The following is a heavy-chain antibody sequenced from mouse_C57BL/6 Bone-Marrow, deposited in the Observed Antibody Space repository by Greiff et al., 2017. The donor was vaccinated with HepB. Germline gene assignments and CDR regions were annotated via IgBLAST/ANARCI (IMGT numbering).Heavy chain of an antibody. CDR3: ARDGGLL. CDR1: GYSITSGYY. CDR2: ISYDGSN. D-gene: IGHD3-1*01. V-gene: IGHV3-6*01. J-gene: IGHJ2*01. Sequence: EVKLVESGPGLVKPSQSLSLTCSVTGYSITSGYYWNWIRQFPGNKLEWMGYISYDGSNNYNPSLKNRISITRDTSKNQFFLKLNSVTTEDTATYYCARDGGLLWGQGTTLTVSS.